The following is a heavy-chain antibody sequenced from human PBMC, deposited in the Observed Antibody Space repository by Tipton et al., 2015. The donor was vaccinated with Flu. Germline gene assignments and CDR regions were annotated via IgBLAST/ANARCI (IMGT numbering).Heavy chain of an antibody. CDR1: GGSISSGDHY. J-gene: IGHJ5*02. CDR2: IYYSGST. V-gene: IGHV4-30-4*01. D-gene: IGHD3-10*01. Sequence: GLVKPSQTLSLTCTASGGSISSGDHYWSRIRQPPGKGLEWIGYIYYSGSTYYNPSLKSRVTISINTSKNQFSLKLSSVSAADTAVYYCARGTLRHYWFDAWGQGSLVTVSS. CDR3: ARGTLRHYWFDA.